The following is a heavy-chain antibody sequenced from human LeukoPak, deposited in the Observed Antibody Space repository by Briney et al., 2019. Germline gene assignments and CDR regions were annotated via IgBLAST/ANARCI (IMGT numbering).Heavy chain of an antibody. V-gene: IGHV1-8*01. CDR1: GYTFTSYD. J-gene: IGHJ3*02. Sequence: ASVKVSCKASGYTFTSYDINWVRQATGQGLEWMGWMNPNSGNTGYAQKFQGRVSMTRNTSISTAYMELSSLRSEDTAVYYCARETYYDILTGYREGIAFDIWGQGTMVTVSS. CDR3: ARETYYDILTGYREGIAFDI. CDR2: MNPNSGNT. D-gene: IGHD3-9*01.